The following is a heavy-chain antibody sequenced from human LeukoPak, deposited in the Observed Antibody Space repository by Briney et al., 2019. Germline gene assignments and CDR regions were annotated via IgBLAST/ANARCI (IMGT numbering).Heavy chain of an antibody. Sequence: GSLRLSCAASGFTFSSYWMSWVRQAPGKGLEWVANIKQDGSEKYYVDSVKGRFTISRDNAKNSLYLQMNSLRAEDTAVYYCARETQWELLYGAFDIWGQGTMVTVSS. D-gene: IGHD1-26*01. CDR2: IKQDGSEK. CDR3: ARETQWELLYGAFDI. CDR1: GFTFSSYW. V-gene: IGHV3-7*01. J-gene: IGHJ3*02.